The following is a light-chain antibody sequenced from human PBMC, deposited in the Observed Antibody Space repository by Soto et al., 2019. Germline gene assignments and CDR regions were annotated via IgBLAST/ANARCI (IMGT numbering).Light chain of an antibody. CDR1: SSDVGGYNY. CDR3: CSYAGSSYYV. J-gene: IGLJ1*01. Sequence: QSALTQPASVSGSPGQSITISCTGTSSDVGGYNYVSWYQQHPGKAPKLMIYEVSNRPSGVSNRFSGSKSANTASLTISGLQAEDEAYYYCCSYAGSSYYVFGSGTKLTVL. V-gene: IGLV2-14*01. CDR2: EVS.